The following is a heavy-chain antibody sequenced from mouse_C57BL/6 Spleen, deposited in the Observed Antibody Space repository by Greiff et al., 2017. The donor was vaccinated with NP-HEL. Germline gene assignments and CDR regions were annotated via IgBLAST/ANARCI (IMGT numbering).Heavy chain of an antibody. CDR2: IYPGDGDT. CDR3: ALITTVVDPFAY. CDR1: GYAFSSSW. V-gene: IGHV1-82*01. Sequence: VQLQQSGPELVKPGASVKISCKASGYAFSSSWMNWVKQRPGKGLEWIGRIYPGDGDTNYNGKFKGKATLTADKSSSTAYMQLSSLTSEDSAVYCCALITTVVDPFAYWGQGTLVTVSA. J-gene: IGHJ3*01. D-gene: IGHD1-1*01.